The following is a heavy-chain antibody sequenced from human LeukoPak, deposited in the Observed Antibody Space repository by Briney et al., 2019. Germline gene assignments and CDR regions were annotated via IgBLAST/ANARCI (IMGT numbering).Heavy chain of an antibody. V-gene: IGHV1-2*02. Sequence: PVKVSCKASGYTFTGYYMHWVRQAPGQGLEWMGWISPNSGGTNDAQKFQGRVTMTRDTSISTAYMELSRLRSDDTDVYYCSSRSPQVAMDAWGQGTTVTVSS. CDR3: SSRSPQVAMDA. CDR2: ISPNSGGT. J-gene: IGHJ6*02. D-gene: IGHD1-26*01. CDR1: GYTFTGYY.